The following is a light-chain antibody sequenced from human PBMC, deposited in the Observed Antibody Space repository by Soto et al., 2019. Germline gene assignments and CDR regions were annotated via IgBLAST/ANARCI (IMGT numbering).Light chain of an antibody. CDR1: SSDIGAYSL. CDR3: CSFAGSSTFVL. CDR2: EGS. Sequence: QSALTQPASVSGSPGQSITISCTGTSSDIGAYSLVSWYQQHPGKAPKLIIFEGSERPSGVSTRFSGSKSGNTASLTVSGLQPEDEALYYCCSFAGSSTFVLFGGGTKVTVL. J-gene: IGLJ2*01. V-gene: IGLV2-23*03.